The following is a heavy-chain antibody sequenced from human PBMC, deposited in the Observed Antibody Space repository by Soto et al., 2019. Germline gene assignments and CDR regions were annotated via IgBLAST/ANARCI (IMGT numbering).Heavy chain of an antibody. CDR2: SNPSTGST. CDR3: ARGRFTTVTTWWYFDY. CDR1: VYPLTNYS. J-gene: IGHJ4*02. D-gene: IGHD4-17*01. V-gene: IGHV1-46*01. Sequence: SVKVACQSSVYPLTNYSIHMVRQAPGQGLEWMGISNPSTGSTTYAHKFQGRVTLTRDTSTSTVYMDLSSLRSENTAVYYCARGRFTTVTTWWYFDYWGQGALVTVSS.